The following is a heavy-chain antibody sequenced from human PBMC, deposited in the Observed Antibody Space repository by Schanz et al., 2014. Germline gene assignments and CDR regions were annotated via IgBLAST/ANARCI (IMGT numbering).Heavy chain of an antibody. CDR1: GFTVNTNY. CDR2: MYINSGST. J-gene: IGHJ3*01. Sequence: EVQLVESGGGLIQPGGSLRLSCAVSGFTVNTNYMSWVRQAPGKGLEWISSMYINSGSTQYADSVKGRFIISRDGSKNILFLQMNSLRAEDTAVYFCARDGGRDGYNLAFDVWGQGTLVTVSS. D-gene: IGHD5-12*01. CDR3: ARDGGRDGYNLAFDV. V-gene: IGHV3-53*01.